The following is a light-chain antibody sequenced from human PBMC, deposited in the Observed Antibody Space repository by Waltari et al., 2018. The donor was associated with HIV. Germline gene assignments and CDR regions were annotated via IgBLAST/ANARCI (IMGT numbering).Light chain of an antibody. CDR2: EDS. Sequence: SYELTQPPSVSVSPGQTARNTCSGDALAKKYAYWYQQKSGQAPVLVIYEDSKRPSGIPERFSGSSSGTVATLTISGAQVEDEADYYCYSTDSSGNHPWVFGGGTKLTVL. J-gene: IGLJ3*02. CDR3: YSTDSSGNHPWV. CDR1: ALAKKY. V-gene: IGLV3-10*01.